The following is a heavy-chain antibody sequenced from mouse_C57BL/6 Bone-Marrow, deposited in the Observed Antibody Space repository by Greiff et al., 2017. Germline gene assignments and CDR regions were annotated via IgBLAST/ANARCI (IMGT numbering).Heavy chain of an antibody. D-gene: IGHD1-1*01. J-gene: IGHJ2*01. CDR2: ISSGGSYT. CDR3: ARHITTVVATYYFDY. CDR1: GFTFSSYG. Sequence: EVQGVESGGDLVKPGGSLKLSCAASGFTFSSYGMSWVRQTPDKRLEWVATISSGGSYTYYPDSVKGRFTISRDNAKNTLYLQMSSLKSEDTAMYYCARHITTVVATYYFDYWGQGTTLTVSS. V-gene: IGHV5-6*01.